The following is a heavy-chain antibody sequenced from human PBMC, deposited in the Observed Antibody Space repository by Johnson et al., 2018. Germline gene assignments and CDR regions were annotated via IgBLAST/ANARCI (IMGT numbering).Heavy chain of an antibody. CDR2: LYSGGPT. Sequence: VQLVESGGGLIQPGGSXRLSCAASGFTVGTNYMSWVRQAPGKGLEWVSLLYSGGPTDYADSVKGRFTIARDNSKNTVYLQMNSLRAEDTAVYDCARDNKDHYYGMDVWGQGTTVTVSS. CDR3: ARDNKDHYYGMDV. J-gene: IGHJ6*02. D-gene: IGHD1/OR15-1a*01. CDR1: GFTVGTNY. V-gene: IGHV3-53*01.